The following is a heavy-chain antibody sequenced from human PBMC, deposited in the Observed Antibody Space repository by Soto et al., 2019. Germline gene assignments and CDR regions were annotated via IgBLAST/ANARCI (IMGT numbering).Heavy chain of an antibody. Sequence: EVQLLESGGGLVQPGGSLRLSCAASGFTFSSYAMSWVRQAPGKGLEWVSAISGSGGSTYYADSVKGRFTISRDNSKNTLYLQMNSLRAEDTAVYYCAKEAAIFCSGGSCHYYFDYWGQETLVTVSS. CDR3: AKEAAIFCSGGSCHYYFDY. D-gene: IGHD2-15*01. CDR2: ISGSGGST. V-gene: IGHV3-23*01. J-gene: IGHJ4*02. CDR1: GFTFSSYA.